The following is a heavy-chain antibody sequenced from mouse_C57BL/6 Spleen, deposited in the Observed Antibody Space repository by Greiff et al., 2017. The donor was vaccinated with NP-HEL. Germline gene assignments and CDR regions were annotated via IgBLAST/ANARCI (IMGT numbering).Heavy chain of an antibody. V-gene: IGHV5-17*01. CDR1: GFTFSDYG. D-gene: IGHD2-4*01. CDR2: ISSGSSTI. J-gene: IGHJ4*01. Sequence: EVQGVESGGGLVKPGGSLKLSCAASGFTFSDYGMHWVRQAPEKGLEWVAYISSGSSTIYYADTVKGRFTISRDNAKNTLFLQMTSLTSEDTAMYYCARTFYDYDKEGYAMDYWGQGTSVTVSS. CDR3: ARTFYDYDKEGYAMDY.